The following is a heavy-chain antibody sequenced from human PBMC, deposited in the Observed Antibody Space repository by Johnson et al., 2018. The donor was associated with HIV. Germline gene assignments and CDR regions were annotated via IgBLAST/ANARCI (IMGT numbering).Heavy chain of an antibody. CDR2: INQDGRDR. CDR1: GFSFSSYW. J-gene: IGHJ3*02. CDR3: ASRSTSMTDAFDI. Sequence: VQLVESGGGLAQPGGSLRLSCAASGFSFSSYWMTWVRQAPGKGLEWVANINQDGRDRYYVASVQGRFTISRDNAQNSLYLQMNSLRGEDTAVYYCASRSTSMTDAFDIWGQGTMVTVSS. D-gene: IGHD2-2*01. V-gene: IGHV3-7*05.